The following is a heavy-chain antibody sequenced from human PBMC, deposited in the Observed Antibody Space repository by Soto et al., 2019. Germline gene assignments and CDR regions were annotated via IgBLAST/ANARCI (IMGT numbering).Heavy chain of an antibody. V-gene: IGHV4-59*01. CDR3: ARVGSGSVRGFDY. Sequence: QVQLQESGPGLVKPSETVSLTCTVSGGSISNYYWSWIRQPPGKGLEWIGYIYFTGSTRYNSSLKSRVTISVDTSKNQFSLKLYSVTAADTAVYYCARVGSGSVRGFDYWGQGILVTVSS. D-gene: IGHD5-12*01. J-gene: IGHJ4*02. CDR2: IYFTGST. CDR1: GGSISNYY.